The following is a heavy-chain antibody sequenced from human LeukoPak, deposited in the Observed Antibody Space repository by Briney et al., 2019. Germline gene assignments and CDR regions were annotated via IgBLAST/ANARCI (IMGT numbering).Heavy chain of an antibody. CDR2: TYHSGST. D-gene: IGHD7-27*01. V-gene: IGHV4-30-2*01. CDR3: ARGTGAFAFDI. J-gene: IGHJ3*02. Sequence: SETLSLTCTVSGGSISSAGDYWSWIRQPPGKGLEWIGYTYHSGSTTYNPSLKSRVTLSRDKSKNQFSLKLSSVTAADTAVYYCARGTGAFAFDIWGQGTMVTVSS. CDR1: GGSISSAGDY.